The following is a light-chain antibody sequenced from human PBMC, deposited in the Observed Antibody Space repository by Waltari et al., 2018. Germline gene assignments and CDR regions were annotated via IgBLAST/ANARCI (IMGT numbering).Light chain of an antibody. CDR1: NNDIGSYNL. CDR3: CSYAGTPRVV. V-gene: IGLV2-23*02. CDR2: EVN. Sequence: QSALTQPASVSGSPGQSITISCTGTNNDIGSYNLVSWYQQHPGKAPKVIIFEVNKRHSGVSNLFSGSKSGNTASLTVSGLHPEDEADYYCCSYAGTPRVVFGGGTKLTVL. J-gene: IGLJ2*01.